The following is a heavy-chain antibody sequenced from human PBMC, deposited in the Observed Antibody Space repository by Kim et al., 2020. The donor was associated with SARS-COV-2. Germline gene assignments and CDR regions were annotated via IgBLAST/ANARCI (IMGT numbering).Heavy chain of an antibody. CDR3: ARAKLVQGVFYYYYMDV. V-gene: IGHV1-8*01. J-gene: IGHJ6*03. CDR2: MNPNSGNT. Sequence: ASVKVSCKASGYTFTSYDINWVRQATGQGLEWMGWMNPNSGNTGYAQKFQGRVTMTRNTSISTAYMELSSLRCEDTAVYYCARAKLVQGVFYYYYMDVWGKGTTVTVSS. CDR1: GYTFTSYD. D-gene: IGHD3-10*01.